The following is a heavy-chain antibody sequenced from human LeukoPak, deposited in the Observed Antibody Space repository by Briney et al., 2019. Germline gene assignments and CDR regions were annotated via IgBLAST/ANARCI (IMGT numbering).Heavy chain of an antibody. Sequence: GRSLRLSCAASGFTFSSYGMHWVRQAPGKGLEWVAVIWYDGSNKYYADSVKGRFTISRDNSKNTLYLQMNSLRAEDTAVYYCARGQRALGYSYGLDYWGQGTLVTVSS. V-gene: IGHV3-33*01. CDR1: GFTFSSYG. D-gene: IGHD5-18*01. J-gene: IGHJ4*02. CDR2: IWYDGSNK. CDR3: ARGQRALGYSYGLDY.